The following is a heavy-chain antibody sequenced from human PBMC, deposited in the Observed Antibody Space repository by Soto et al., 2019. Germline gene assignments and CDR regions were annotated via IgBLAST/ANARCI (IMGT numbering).Heavy chain of an antibody. CDR1: GFSLSTSGVG. CDR2: IYWDDDK. D-gene: IGHD6-13*01. V-gene: IGHV2-5*02. J-gene: IGHJ5*02. CDR3: AHRRGHLVQVWFDP. Sequence: QITLKESGPTLVKPTQTLTLTCTFSGFSLSTSGVGVGWIRQPPGKALEWLALIYWDDDKRYSPSLKIRLTITNDTSKHQVVLTITFMDPVDTATYYCAHRRGHLVQVWFDPCGQGTLVTVSS.